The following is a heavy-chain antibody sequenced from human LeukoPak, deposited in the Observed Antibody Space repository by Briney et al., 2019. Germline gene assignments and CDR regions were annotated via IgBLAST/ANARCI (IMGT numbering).Heavy chain of an antibody. CDR1: GFTFSSYA. J-gene: IGHJ4*02. V-gene: IGHV3-48*04. Sequence: GRSLRLSCAASGFTFSSYAMHWVRQAPGKGLEWVSYISSSGSTIYYADSVKGRFTISRDNAKNSLYMQMNSLRAEDTAVYYCARTLSYYDSSGPTGYWGQGTLVTVSS. CDR3: ARTLSYYDSSGPTGY. D-gene: IGHD3-22*01. CDR2: ISSSGSTI.